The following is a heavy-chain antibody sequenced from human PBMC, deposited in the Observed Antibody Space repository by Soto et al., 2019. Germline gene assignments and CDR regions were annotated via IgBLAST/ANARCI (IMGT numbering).Heavy chain of an antibody. CDR3: AREDYSASFDY. D-gene: IGHD6-13*01. CDR1: GYTFTNYG. Sequence: ASVKVSCKTSGYTFTNYGLTWVRQAPGQGLEWMGWISTYNGDTNYAQRLQGRVTMTTDTSTSTAFMELRGLRSDDTAVYYCAREDYSASFDYWGQGTPVTGCS. CDR2: ISTYNGDT. V-gene: IGHV1-18*04. J-gene: IGHJ4*02.